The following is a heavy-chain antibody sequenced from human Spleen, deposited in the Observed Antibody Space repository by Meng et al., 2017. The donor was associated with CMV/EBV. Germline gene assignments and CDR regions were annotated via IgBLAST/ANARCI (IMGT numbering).Heavy chain of an antibody. D-gene: IGHD3-10*01. J-gene: IGHJ5*02. CDR3: ARGLIDDYYGSGNWFDP. V-gene: IGHV4-30-4*08. Sequence: SETLSLTCTVSGGSISSGDYYWSWIRQPPGKGLEWIGYIYYSGSTYYNPSLKSRVTISVDTSKNQFSLKLSSVTAADTAVYYCARGLIDDYYGSGNWFDPWGQGTLVTVSS. CDR2: IYYSGST. CDR1: GGSISSGDYY.